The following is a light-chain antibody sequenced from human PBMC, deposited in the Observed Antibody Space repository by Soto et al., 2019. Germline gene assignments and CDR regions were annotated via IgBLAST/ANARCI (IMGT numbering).Light chain of an antibody. CDR3: QQAYSTPWT. Sequence: DIVMTQSPLSLPVTPGEPASISCRSSQSLLHSNGYNYLDWYLQKPGQSPQLLIYATSNLQSGVPSRFSGSGSGTDFTLTINSLQPEDFATYYCQQAYSTPWTFGQGTKVDI. V-gene: IGKV2-28*01. J-gene: IGKJ1*01. CDR1: QSLLHSNGYNY. CDR2: ATS.